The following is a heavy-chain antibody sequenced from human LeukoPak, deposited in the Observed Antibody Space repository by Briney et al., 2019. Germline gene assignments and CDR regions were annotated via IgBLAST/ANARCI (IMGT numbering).Heavy chain of an antibody. CDR3: AMEFCSGGSCYSGYFQH. J-gene: IGHJ1*01. V-gene: IGHV3-48*01. Sequence: GGSLRLSCAASGFTFSSYSMIWVRQAPGKGLEWVSYISSSSSTIYYADSVKGRFTISRDNAKNSLYLQMNSLRAEDTAVYYCAMEFCSGGSCYSGYFQHWGQGTLVTVSS. D-gene: IGHD2-15*01. CDR2: ISSSSSTI. CDR1: GFTFSSYS.